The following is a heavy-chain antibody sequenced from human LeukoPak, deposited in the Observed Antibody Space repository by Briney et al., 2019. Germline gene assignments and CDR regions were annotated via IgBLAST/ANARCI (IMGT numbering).Heavy chain of an antibody. V-gene: IGHV3-30*04. CDR2: ISYDGSNK. Sequence: PGRSLRLSCAASGFTFSSYAMHWVRQPPGKGLEWVAVISYDGSNKYYADSVKGRFTISRDNSKNTLYLQMNSLRAEDTAVYYCARELRGYSGGFDYWGQGTLVTVSS. CDR1: GFTFSSYA. J-gene: IGHJ4*02. CDR3: ARELRGYSGGFDY. D-gene: IGHD5-18*01.